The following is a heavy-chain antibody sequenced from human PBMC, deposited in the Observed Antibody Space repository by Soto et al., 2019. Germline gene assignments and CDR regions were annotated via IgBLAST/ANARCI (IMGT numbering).Heavy chain of an antibody. CDR3: AKEGVKGAILYYFDS. CDR2: ISWNSGSI. D-gene: IGHD2-2*01. J-gene: IGHJ4*02. V-gene: IGHV3-9*01. Sequence: GGSLRLSCAASGFTFDDYAMHWVRQAPGKGLEWVSGISWNSGSIGYADSVKGRFTISRDNAKNSLYLQMNSLRAEDTALYYCAKEGVKGAILYYFDSWGQGTPVTVSS. CDR1: GFTFDDYA.